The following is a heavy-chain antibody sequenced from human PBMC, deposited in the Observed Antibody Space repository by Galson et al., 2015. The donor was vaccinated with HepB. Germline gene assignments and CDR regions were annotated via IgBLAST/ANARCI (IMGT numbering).Heavy chain of an antibody. CDR3: ARDVPILGGAFDI. CDR1: GFTYSTSN. V-gene: IGHV3-48*01. D-gene: IGHD2-21*01. Sequence: SLRLSCAASGFTYSTSNMVWVRQAAGKGLEWLSYIDSTSRAIYYADSVKGRFTVSRDNGQNSLSLQMNSLRVGDTAVYYCARDVPILGGAFDIWGQGTIVSVSA. CDR2: IDSTSRAI. J-gene: IGHJ3*02.